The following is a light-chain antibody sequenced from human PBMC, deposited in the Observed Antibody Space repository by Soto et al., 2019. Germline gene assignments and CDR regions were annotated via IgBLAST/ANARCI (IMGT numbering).Light chain of an antibody. CDR3: QHYATLEYT. CDR1: QDITNY. V-gene: IGKV1-33*01. CDR2: DAS. J-gene: IGKJ2*01. Sequence: IQMTQSPSSLSASVGDRVTITCQASQDITNYLNWYQLRPGRAPKLLIYDASNLETGVPLRFSGSGSGTDFTLTITSLQPEDFATYYCQHYATLEYTFGQGTNLEMK.